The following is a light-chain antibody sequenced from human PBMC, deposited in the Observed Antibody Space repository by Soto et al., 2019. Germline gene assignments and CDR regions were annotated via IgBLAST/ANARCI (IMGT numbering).Light chain of an antibody. J-gene: IGKJ2*01. CDR1: QSVSSY. CDR2: DAS. Sequence: EMVLTQSPATLSLSPGERATLSCRASQSVSSYLAWYQQKPGQAPRLLIYDASNMATGIPARFSGRGSGTDFAVSISILEAEDFAVYYLLLGSSWPPYTFGQVNKLEI. CDR3: LLGSSWPPYT. V-gene: IGKV3-11*01.